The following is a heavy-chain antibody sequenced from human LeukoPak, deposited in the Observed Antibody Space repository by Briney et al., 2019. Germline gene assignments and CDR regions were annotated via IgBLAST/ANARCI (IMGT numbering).Heavy chain of an antibody. CDR3: ATVFTVAGAFDI. J-gene: IGHJ3*02. CDR1: GGTFSSYA. V-gene: IGHV1-69*13. CDR2: IIPIFGTA. D-gene: IGHD4-23*01. Sequence: SVKVSCKASGGTFSSYAISWVRQAPGQGLEWMGGIIPIFGTANYAQKFQGRVTITADESTSTAYMELSSLRSEDTAVYYCATVFTVAGAFDIWGQGTMVTVSS.